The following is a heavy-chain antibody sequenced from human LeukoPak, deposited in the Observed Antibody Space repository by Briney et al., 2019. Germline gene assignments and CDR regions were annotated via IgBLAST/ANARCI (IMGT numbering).Heavy chain of an antibody. CDR1: GYTFTGYY. CDR3: ARDKDYFDSGGAFDI. V-gene: IGHV1-2*02. Sequence: ASVKVSCKASGYTFTGYYMHWVRQAPGQGLEWMGWINPNSGGTNYAQKFQGRVTMTRDTSISTAYMELSSVTAADTSVYYCARDKDYFDSGGAFDIWGQGTMVTVSS. CDR2: INPNSGGT. D-gene: IGHD3-22*01. J-gene: IGHJ3*02.